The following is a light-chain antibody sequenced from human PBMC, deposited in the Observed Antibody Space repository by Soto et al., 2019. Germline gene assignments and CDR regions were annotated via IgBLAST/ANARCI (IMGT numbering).Light chain of an antibody. CDR2: AAS. CDR1: QSISIY. J-gene: IGKJ2*03. Sequence: IQMTQSPSSLSASVGYRLTIACRANQSISIYLTWYQQKXGKAPKLLIYAASHLQSGVPSRFSGSGSGTDFTLTINSLQPGDFATYYCQQSSSNPYSFGQGTKVDIK. V-gene: IGKV1-39*01. CDR3: QQSSSNPYS.